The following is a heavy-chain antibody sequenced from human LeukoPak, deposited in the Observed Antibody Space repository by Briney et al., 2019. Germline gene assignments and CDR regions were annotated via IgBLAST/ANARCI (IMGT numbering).Heavy chain of an antibody. V-gene: IGHV1-2*02. CDR3: ARRYSSGWYDAFDI. Sequence: ASVKVSCKASGYTFTVYYMHWVRQAPGQGLEWMGWINLNSGDTNYAQKFQGRVTMTRDTSISTAYMELSRLRSDDTAVYYCARRYSSGWYDAFDIWGQGTVVTVSS. J-gene: IGHJ3*02. CDR2: INLNSGDT. D-gene: IGHD6-19*01. CDR1: GYTFTVYY.